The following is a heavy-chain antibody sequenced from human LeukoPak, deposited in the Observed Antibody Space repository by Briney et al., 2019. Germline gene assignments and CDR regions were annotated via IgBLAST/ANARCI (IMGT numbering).Heavy chain of an antibody. J-gene: IGHJ4*02. CDR3: ASTRGYSYGSLDY. CDR1: GGTFSSYA. D-gene: IGHD5-18*01. CDR2: IIPILGIA. V-gene: IGHV1-69*04. Sequence: GASVKVSCKASGGTFSSYAISWVRQAPGQGLEWMGRIIPILGIANYAQKFQGRVTITADKSTSTAYMGLSSLRSEDTAVYYCASTRGYSYGSLDYWGQGTLVTVSS.